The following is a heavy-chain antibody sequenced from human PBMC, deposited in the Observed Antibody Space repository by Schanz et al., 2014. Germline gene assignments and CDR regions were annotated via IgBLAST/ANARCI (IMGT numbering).Heavy chain of an antibody. CDR3: ARGQRRTIGRPFGP. CDR2: MQPDSGKT. V-gene: IGHV1-8*01. CDR1: GYTFTSYD. D-gene: IGHD6-25*01. J-gene: IGHJ5*02. Sequence: VQLVQSGAEVKRPGASVRVSCKASGYTFTSYDINWVRQAIGQGPEWMGWMQPDSGKTHYAEKFQGRVAMTRDVSISTAYMELSSLASEDTAVYYCARGQRRTIGRPFGPWGQGTLVTVSS.